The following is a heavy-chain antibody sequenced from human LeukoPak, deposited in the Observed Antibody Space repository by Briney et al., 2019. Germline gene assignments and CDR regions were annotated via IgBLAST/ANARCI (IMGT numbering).Heavy chain of an antibody. CDR3: ARDLGPGVLWFGELSQTSGGVLSD. Sequence: ASVKVSCKASGYTFTSYYMHWVRQAPGQGLEWMGLINPSGGSTNYAQKFQGKITMTMDTSTSTVYMEMRSLRSEDTAVYYCARDLGPGVLWFGELSQTSGGVLSDWGQGTLVTVSS. CDR1: GYTFTSYY. D-gene: IGHD3-10*01. J-gene: IGHJ4*02. V-gene: IGHV1-46*01. CDR2: INPSGGST.